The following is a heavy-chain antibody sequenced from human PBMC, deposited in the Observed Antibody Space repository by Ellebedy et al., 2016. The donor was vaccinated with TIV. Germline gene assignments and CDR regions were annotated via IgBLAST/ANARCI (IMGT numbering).Heavy chain of an antibody. CDR3: ARHGSYQVVDY. CDR1: GGSLSSSSYY. Sequence: SETLSLTXTVSGGSLSSSSYYWGWIRQPPGKGLEWIGSIYYSGSTYYNPSLKSRVTISVDTSKNQFSLKLSSVTAADTAVYYCARHGSYQVVDYWGQGTLVTVSS. J-gene: IGHJ4*02. V-gene: IGHV4-39*01. CDR2: IYYSGST. D-gene: IGHD1-26*01.